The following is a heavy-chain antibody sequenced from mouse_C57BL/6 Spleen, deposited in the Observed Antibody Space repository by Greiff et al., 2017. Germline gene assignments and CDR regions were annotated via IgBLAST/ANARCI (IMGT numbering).Heavy chain of an antibody. V-gene: IGHV14-2*01. J-gene: IGHJ2*01. Sequence: EVQVVESGAELVKPGASVKLSCTASGFNIKDYYMHWVKQRTEQGLEWIGRIDPEDGETKYAPKFQGKATITADTSSNTAYLQLSSLTSEDTAVYYCARSITTVVDFDYWGQGTTRTVSS. D-gene: IGHD1-1*01. CDR3: ARSITTVVDFDY. CDR1: GFNIKDYY. CDR2: IDPEDGET.